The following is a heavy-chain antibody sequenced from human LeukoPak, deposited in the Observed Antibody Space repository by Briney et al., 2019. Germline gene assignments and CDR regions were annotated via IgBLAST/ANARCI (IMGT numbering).Heavy chain of an antibody. J-gene: IGHJ6*03. Sequence: GGSLRLSCAASGFTFSSYAMSWVRRAPGKGLEWVSATSGSGGSTYYADSVKGRFTISRDNSKNTLYLQMNSLRAEDTAVYYCAKGRDCSGGSCYSYYYYYYMDVWGKGTTVTVSS. D-gene: IGHD2-15*01. V-gene: IGHV3-23*01. CDR2: TSGSGGST. CDR3: AKGRDCSGGSCYSYYYYYYMDV. CDR1: GFTFSSYA.